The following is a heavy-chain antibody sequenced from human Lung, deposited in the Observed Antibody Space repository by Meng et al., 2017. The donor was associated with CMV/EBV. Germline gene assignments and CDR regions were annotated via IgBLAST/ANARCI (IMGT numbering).Heavy chain of an antibody. CDR3: AKGVTSGAPYRAFDL. J-gene: IGHJ3*01. CDR2: FDVNGGAT. V-gene: IGHV3-23*01. Sequence: GGSPKTPRAALGFSFSTFTMGWVRQAPGKGLEWVSTFDVNGGATFYSVSVKGRLTISRDTSENTLYLQMNSLRVDDTALYYCAKGVTSGAPYRAFDLLGQGTKVTVSS. D-gene: IGHD2-15*01. CDR1: GFSFSTFT.